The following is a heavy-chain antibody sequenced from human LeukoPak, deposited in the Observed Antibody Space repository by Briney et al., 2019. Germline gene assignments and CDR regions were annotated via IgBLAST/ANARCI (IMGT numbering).Heavy chain of an antibody. J-gene: IGHJ6*03. CDR3: ARDFGEMGEWELVRYYYYYMDV. V-gene: IGHV1-2*02. Sequence: ASVKVSCKASGYTFTGYYMHWVRQAPGQGHEWMGWINPNSGGTNYAQKFQGRVTMTRDTSISTAYMELSRLRSDDTAVYYCARDFGEMGEWELVRYYYYYMDVWGKGTTVTVSS. CDR2: INPNSGGT. CDR1: GYTFTGYY. D-gene: IGHD1-26*01.